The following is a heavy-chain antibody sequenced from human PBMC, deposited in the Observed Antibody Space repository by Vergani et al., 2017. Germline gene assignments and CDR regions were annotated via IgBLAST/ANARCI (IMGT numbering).Heavy chain of an antibody. CDR1: GYSFTSYW. J-gene: IGHJ5*02. CDR2: IYPGDSDT. V-gene: IGHV5-51*01. D-gene: IGHD4-11*01. Sequence: EVQLVQSGAEVKKPGASLKISCKGSGYSFTSYWIGWVRQMPGKGLEWMGIIYPGDSDTRYSPSFQGQVTISADKSISTAYLQWSSLKASDTAMYYCARRVRTTVTTWWFDPWGQGTLVTVSS. CDR3: ARRVRTTVTTWWFDP.